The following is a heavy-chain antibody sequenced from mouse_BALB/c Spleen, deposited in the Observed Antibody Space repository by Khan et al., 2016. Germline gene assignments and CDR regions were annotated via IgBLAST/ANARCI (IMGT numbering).Heavy chain of an antibody. V-gene: IGHV2-9*02. J-gene: IGHJ4*01. Sequence: QVQLKQSGPGLVAPSQSLSITCTVAGFSLTTYGVHWIRQPPGKGLEWLGVIWAGGSTNYNSALMSRLSITKDNSKSQVFLKMNSLQTDDTAMYYCDRRYGNYVSYAMDLWGQGTSVTVYS. D-gene: IGHD2-1*01. CDR2: IWAGGST. CDR3: DRRYGNYVSYAMDL. CDR1: GFSLTTYG.